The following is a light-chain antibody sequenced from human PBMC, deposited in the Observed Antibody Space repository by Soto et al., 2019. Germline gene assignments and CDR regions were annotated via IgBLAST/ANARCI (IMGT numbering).Light chain of an antibody. CDR3: GAWDSSLSELV. V-gene: IGLV1-51*01. Sequence: QSVLTQPPSVSAAPGQRVTISCSGSSSNFGKHSASWYQQLPGTAPKLLIIDNNKRPSGIPDRFSGSKSGTSATLGITGLQTGDEADYYCGAWDSSLSELVFGGGTQLTVL. CDR1: SSNFGKHS. J-gene: IGLJ2*01. CDR2: DNN.